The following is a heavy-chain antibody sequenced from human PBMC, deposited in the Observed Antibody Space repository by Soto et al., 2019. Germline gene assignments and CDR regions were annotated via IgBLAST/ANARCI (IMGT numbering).Heavy chain of an antibody. Sequence: GASVKVSCKASGFTFTSSAVQWVRQARGQRLEWIGWIVVGSGNTNYAQKFQERVTITRDMSTSTAYMELSSLRSEDTAVYYCAAPVLPRRQGSGSLGLRGYYYYGMDVWGQGTTVTVSS. D-gene: IGHD1-26*01. V-gene: IGHV1-58*01. J-gene: IGHJ6*02. CDR1: GFTFTSSA. CDR2: IVVGSGNT. CDR3: AAPVLPRRQGSGSLGLRGYYYYGMDV.